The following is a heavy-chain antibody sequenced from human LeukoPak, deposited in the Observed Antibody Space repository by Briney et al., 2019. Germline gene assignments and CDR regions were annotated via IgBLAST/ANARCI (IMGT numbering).Heavy chain of an antibody. CDR3: ARVNGAYCSSTSCPSPHFDY. J-gene: IGHJ4*02. Sequence: GGSLRLSCAASGFTFSSYAMSWVRQAPGKGLEWVSAISGSGGSTYYADSVKGRFTISRDNSKNTLYLQMNSLRAEDTAVYYCARVNGAYCSSTSCPSPHFDYWGQGTLVTVSS. D-gene: IGHD2-2*01. V-gene: IGHV3-23*01. CDR2: ISGSGGST. CDR1: GFTFSSYA.